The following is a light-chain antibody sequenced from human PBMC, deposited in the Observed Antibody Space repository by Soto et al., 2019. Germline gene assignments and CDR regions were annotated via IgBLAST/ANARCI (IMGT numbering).Light chain of an antibody. Sequence: EIVMTQSPATLSVSKGARPTLSCRASQSVSSNLAWYQQKPGQAPTLVIYGASARATGIPARFSGSGSGTEFTLTISSLQSEDFAVYYCQQYYNWPTFGQGTRLEIK. CDR2: GAS. J-gene: IGKJ5*01. CDR3: QQYYNWPT. CDR1: QSVSSN. V-gene: IGKV3-15*01.